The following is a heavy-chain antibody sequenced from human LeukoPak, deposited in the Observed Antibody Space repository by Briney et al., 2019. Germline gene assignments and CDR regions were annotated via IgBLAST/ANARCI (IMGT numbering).Heavy chain of an antibody. CDR3: ARDGSGYCRGGSCLGFDY. V-gene: IGHV4-31*03. Sequence: PSETLSLTCTVSGGSISSGGYYWSWIRQRPGKGLEWIGYIYYSGSTYYNPSLNSRVTISVDTSKNQFSLKLSSVTAADTAVYYCARDGSGYCRGGSCLGFDYWGQGTLVTVSS. CDR1: GGSISSGGYY. CDR2: IYYSGST. D-gene: IGHD2-15*01. J-gene: IGHJ4*02.